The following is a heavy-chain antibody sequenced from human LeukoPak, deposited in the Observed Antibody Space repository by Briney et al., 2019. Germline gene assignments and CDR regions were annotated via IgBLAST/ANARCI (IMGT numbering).Heavy chain of an antibody. J-gene: IGHJ6*02. CDR1: GFTFSSYA. CDR3: ARSVLLWFGPTYGMDV. CDR2: ISYDGSNK. V-gene: IGHV3-30*04. Sequence: PGGSLRLSCAASGFTFSSYAIHWVRQAPGKGLEWVAVISYDGSNKYYADSVKGRFTISRDNSKNTLYLQMSSLRAEDTAVYYCARSVLLWFGPTYGMDVWGQGTTVTVSS. D-gene: IGHD3-10*01.